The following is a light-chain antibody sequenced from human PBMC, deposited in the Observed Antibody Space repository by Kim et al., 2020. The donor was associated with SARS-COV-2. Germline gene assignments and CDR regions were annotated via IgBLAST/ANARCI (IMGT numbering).Light chain of an antibody. CDR1: QDIYSY. CDR3: QQYNTYPLT. CDR2: GAS. Sequence: SASVGDRVTITCRSSQDIYSYLGWFQQKPGKAPKSLIYGASSLQSGVPSKFSGSRSGTDFTLNIASLQPEDFATYYCQQYNTYPLTFGGGTKLEIK. J-gene: IGKJ4*01. V-gene: IGKV1-16*02.